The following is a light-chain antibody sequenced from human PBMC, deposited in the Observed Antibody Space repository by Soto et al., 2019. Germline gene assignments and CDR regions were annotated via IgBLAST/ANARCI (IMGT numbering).Light chain of an antibody. CDR1: QGVSSN. J-gene: IGKJ1*01. Sequence: EVVMTQSPATLSVSPGERATLSCRASQGVSSNLAWYQQKPGHAPRLLIYGTSPRATGIPARFSGSGSGTEFTLTISSLQSEDFAVYYCQHYNNLPRTFGQGTKVEIK. V-gene: IGKV3-15*01. CDR3: QHYNNLPRT. CDR2: GTS.